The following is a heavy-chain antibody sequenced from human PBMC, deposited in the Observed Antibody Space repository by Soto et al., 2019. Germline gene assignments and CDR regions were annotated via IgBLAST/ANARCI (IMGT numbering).Heavy chain of an antibody. J-gene: IGHJ4*02. Sequence: PSETLSLTCTVSRGSISSSSYYWGWIRQPPGKELEWIGRIYYSGSTYYTPSLKSRVTISVDTSKNQFPLKQSSVTAADTAVYYCARRSPPGDAHFDYWGQGTLVTVSS. CDR1: RGSISSSSYY. D-gene: IGHD3-10*01. CDR3: ARRSPPGDAHFDY. CDR2: IYYSGST. V-gene: IGHV4-39*01.